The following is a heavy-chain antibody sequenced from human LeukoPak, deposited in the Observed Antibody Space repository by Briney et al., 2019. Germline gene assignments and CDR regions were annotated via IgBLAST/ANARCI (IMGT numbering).Heavy chain of an antibody. Sequence: SETLSLTCAVYGASFSGYYWTWIRRPPGKGLEWIGEINHSGSSNYNPSLKSRVTISVDTSKNQVSLKLSSVTAADTAVYYCARDNRAYSSGWYVGPPGHMDVWGKGTTVTVSS. CDR1: GASFSGYY. D-gene: IGHD6-19*01. J-gene: IGHJ6*03. V-gene: IGHV4-34*01. CDR2: INHSGSS. CDR3: ARDNRAYSSGWYVGPPGHMDV.